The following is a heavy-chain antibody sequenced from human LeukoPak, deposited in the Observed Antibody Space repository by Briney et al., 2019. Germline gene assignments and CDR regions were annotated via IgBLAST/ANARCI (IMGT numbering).Heavy chain of an antibody. D-gene: IGHD5-18*01. CDR2: IIPIFGTA. CDR1: GGTFSSYA. Sequence: GASVKVSCKASGGTFSSYAISWVRQAPGQGLEWMGGIIPIFGTANYAQKCQGRVTITADESTSTAYMELSSLRSEDTAVYYCARAGYTAMGPFDYWGQGTLVTVSS. J-gene: IGHJ4*02. V-gene: IGHV1-69*13. CDR3: ARAGYTAMGPFDY.